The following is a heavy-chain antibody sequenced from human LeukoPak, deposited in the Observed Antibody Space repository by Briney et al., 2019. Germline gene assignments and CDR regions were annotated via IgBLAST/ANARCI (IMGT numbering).Heavy chain of an antibody. CDR1: GFTFSSYE. V-gene: IGHV3-48*03. Sequence: PGGSLRLSCAASGFTFSSYEMNWVRQAPGKGLEWVSYISSSGSTIYYADSVKGRFTISRDNAKNSLYLQMNSLRAEDTAVYYCAKNQGRAYCGGDCYFRPFDYWGQGTLVTVSS. D-gene: IGHD2-21*02. CDR2: ISSSGSTI. CDR3: AKNQGRAYCGGDCYFRPFDY. J-gene: IGHJ4*02.